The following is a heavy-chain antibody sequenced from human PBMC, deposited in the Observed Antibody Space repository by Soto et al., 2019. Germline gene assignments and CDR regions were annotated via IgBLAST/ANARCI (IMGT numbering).Heavy chain of an antibody. CDR3: VTVNLVGAAYYFDY. CDR2: VYYSGTT. Sequence: QVQLQEWGPGLVKPSQTLSLTCTVSGGSIRNGDYYWGWIRQPPGKGLEWIGYVYYSGTTYPHPSLNSRVSISVDTSENPFSLRLTSVTAADTAVYYCVTVNLVGAAYYFDYWGPGTLVTVSS. J-gene: IGHJ4*02. CDR1: GGSIRNGDYY. V-gene: IGHV4-30-4*01. D-gene: IGHD1-26*01.